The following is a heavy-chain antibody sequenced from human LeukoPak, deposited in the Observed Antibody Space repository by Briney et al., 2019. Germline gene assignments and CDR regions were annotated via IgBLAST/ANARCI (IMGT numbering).Heavy chain of an antibody. Sequence: ASVKVSCKASGGTFSSYTISWVRQAPGQGLEWMGRIIPILGIANYAQKFQGRVTITADKSTSTAYMELSSLRSEDTAVYYCARANIVVVPAATGVYYYGMDVWGQGTTVTVSS. J-gene: IGHJ6*02. V-gene: IGHV1-69*02. CDR3: ARANIVVVPAATGVYYYGMDV. CDR1: GGTFSSYT. D-gene: IGHD2-2*01. CDR2: IIPILGIA.